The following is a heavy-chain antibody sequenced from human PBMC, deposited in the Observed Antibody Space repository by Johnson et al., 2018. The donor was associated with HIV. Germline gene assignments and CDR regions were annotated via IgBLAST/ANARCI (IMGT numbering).Heavy chain of an antibody. D-gene: IGHD3-10*01. CDR3: AKEGITMEVDI. CDR2: IWFDGSNK. V-gene: IGHV3-33*06. CDR1: GFTFSNYG. J-gene: IGHJ3*02. Sequence: QVQLVESGGGVVQPGRSLRLSCAASGFTFSNYGMHWVRQAPGKGLEWVAGIWFDGSNKYYADSVKGRFTISRDNSKNTLYLQMDSLRAEDTAVYYCAKEGITMEVDIWGQGTTVTVSS.